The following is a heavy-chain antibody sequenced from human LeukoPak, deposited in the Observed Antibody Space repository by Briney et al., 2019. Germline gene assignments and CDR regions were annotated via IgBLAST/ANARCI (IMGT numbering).Heavy chain of an antibody. CDR2: IYSGGST. J-gene: IGHJ4*02. CDR3: AKDRESQNGGWCWDYYFDY. V-gene: IGHV3-53*01. CDR1: GFTVSSNY. Sequence: GGSLRLSCAASGFTVSSNYMSWVRQAPGKGLEWVSVIYSGGSTYYADSVKGRFTISRDNSKNTLYLQMNSLRAEDTAVYYCAKDRESQNGGWCWDYYFDYWGQGTLVTVSS. D-gene: IGHD6-19*01.